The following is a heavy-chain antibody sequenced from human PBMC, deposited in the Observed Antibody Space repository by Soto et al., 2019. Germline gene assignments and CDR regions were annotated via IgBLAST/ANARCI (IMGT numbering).Heavy chain of an antibody. CDR3: ARLGILTGYPRWFDS. Sequence: TLSLTCIVSGASISSYHWSWVRQPPGKGLEWIGCISHSGTTNYNPSLKSRVTISPDASKNQFSLRLTSVTAADTAVYFCARLGILTGYPRWFDSWAQGTLVTGSS. D-gene: IGHD3-9*01. CDR2: ISHSGTT. V-gene: IGHV4-59*08. J-gene: IGHJ5*01. CDR1: GASISSYH.